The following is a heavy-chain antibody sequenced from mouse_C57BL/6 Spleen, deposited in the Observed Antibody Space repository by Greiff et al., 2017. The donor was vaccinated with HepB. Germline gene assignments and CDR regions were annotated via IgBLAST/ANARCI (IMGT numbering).Heavy chain of an antibody. CDR1: GFSLTSYG. CDR3: ARSPYGYDEGNFDY. CDR2: IWSGGST. J-gene: IGHJ2*01. D-gene: IGHD2-2*01. Sequence: VQLQESGPGLVQPSQSLSITCTVSGFSLTSYGVHWVRQSPGKGLEWLGVIWSGGSTDYNAAFISRLSISKDNSKSQVFFKMNSLQADDTAIYYCARSPYGYDEGNFDYWGQGTTLTVSS. V-gene: IGHV2-2*01.